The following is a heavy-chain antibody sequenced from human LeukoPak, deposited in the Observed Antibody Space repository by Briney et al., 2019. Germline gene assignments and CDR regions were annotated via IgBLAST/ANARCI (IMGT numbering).Heavy chain of an antibody. CDR3: ARFTYDSSGYLRDKIYGMDV. D-gene: IGHD3-22*01. V-gene: IGHV6-1*01. CDR1: GDSVSSNSAA. J-gene: IGHJ6*02. Sequence: SQTLSLTCAISGDSVSSNSAAWNWIRQSPSRGLEWLGRTYYRSKWYNDYAVSVKSRITINPDTSKNQFSLQLNSVTPEDTAVYYCARFTYDSSGYLRDKIYGMDVWGQGTTVTVSS. CDR2: TYYRSKWYN.